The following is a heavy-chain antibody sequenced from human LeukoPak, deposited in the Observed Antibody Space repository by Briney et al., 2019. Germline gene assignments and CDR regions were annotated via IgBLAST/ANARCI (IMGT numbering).Heavy chain of an antibody. CDR2: ISWNSGSI. J-gene: IGHJ4*02. D-gene: IGHD3-22*01. Sequence: GRSLRLSCAASGFTFDDYAMHWVRQAPGKGLEWVSGISWNSGSIGYADSVKGRFTISRDNAKNSLYLQMNSLRAEDTALYYCAKDIRVNYYDSSGFDYWGQGTLVTVSS. CDR1: GFTFDDYA. V-gene: IGHV3-9*01. CDR3: AKDIRVNYYDSSGFDY.